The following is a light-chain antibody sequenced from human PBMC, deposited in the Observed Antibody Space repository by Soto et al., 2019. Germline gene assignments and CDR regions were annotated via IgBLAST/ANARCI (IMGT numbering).Light chain of an antibody. V-gene: IGKV1-27*01. CDR1: QGIAPY. J-gene: IGKJ1*01. CDR2: ATS. Sequence: DVQMTQSPSSLSAFVGDRVTITCRASQGIAPYLAWFQQKPGKVPKLLIYATSTLQSGVPSRFSGSGSGTDFTLTISCLQSEDFATYYCQQYYSYPRAFGQGTKVDIK. CDR3: QQYYSYPRA.